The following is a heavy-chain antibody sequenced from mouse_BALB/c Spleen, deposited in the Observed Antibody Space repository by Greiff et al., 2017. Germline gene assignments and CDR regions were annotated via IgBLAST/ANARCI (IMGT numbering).Heavy chain of an antibody. CDR2: ISSGGSYT. V-gene: IGHV5-6*01. CDR1: GFTFSSYG. Sequence: VQLKESGGDLVKPGGSLKLSCAASGFTFSSYGMSWVRQTPDKRLEWVATISSGGSYTYYPDSVKGRFTISRDNAKNTLYLQMSSLKSEDTAMYYCARHETGTRAMDYWGQGTSVTVSS. CDR3: ARHETGTRAMDY. J-gene: IGHJ4*01. D-gene: IGHD4-1*01.